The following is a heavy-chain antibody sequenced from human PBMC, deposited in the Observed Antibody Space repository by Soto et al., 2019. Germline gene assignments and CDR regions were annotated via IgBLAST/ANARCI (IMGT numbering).Heavy chain of an antibody. CDR3: ARGLGYCTNGVCSNWFDP. Sequence: SSTLALTCTFSGGSISSYYWSWIRQPPGKGLEWIGEINYSGSTNYNPSLKSRVTISVDTSKNQFSLKLSSVTAADTAVYYCARGLGYCTNGVCSNWFDPWGQGTLVTVSS. CDR2: INYSGST. D-gene: IGHD2-8*01. V-gene: IGHV4-59*01. CDR1: GGSISSYY. J-gene: IGHJ5*02.